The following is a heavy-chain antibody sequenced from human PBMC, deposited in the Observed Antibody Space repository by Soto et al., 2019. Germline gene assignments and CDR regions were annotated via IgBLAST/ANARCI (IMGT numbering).Heavy chain of an antibody. CDR3: ARDTVAYGYADYYYYGMDV. D-gene: IGHD5-12*01. CDR1: AGSVSSGSYY. CDR2: IYYSGST. J-gene: IGHJ6*02. V-gene: IGHV4-61*01. Sequence: SETLSLTCTVSAGSVSSGSYYWSWIRQPPGKGLEWIGYIYYSGSTNYNLSLKSRVNISVDTSKNQFSLKLSSVTAADTAVYYCARDTVAYGYADYYYYGMDVWGQGTTVTVSS.